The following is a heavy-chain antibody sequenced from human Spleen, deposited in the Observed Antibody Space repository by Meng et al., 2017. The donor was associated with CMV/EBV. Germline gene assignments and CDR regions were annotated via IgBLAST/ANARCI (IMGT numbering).Heavy chain of an antibody. CDR3: ARPAGSPGEDWFDP. J-gene: IGHJ5*02. V-gene: IGHV3-21*01. Sequence: GESLKISCAASGFTFSVYSMNWVRQAPGKGLEWVSSITSSSSHTHYADSVKGRFTISRDNSKNTLYLQMGSLRAEDMAVYYCARPAGSPGEDWFDPWGQGTLVTVSS. D-gene: IGHD2-2*01. CDR2: ITSSSSHT. CDR1: GFTFSVYS.